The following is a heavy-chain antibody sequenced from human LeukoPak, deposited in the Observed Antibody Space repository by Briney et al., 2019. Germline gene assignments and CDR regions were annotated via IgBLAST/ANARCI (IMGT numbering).Heavy chain of an antibody. Sequence: SETLSLTCTVSGGSISSSSYYWGWIRQPPGKGLEWIGSIYYSGSTYYNPSLKSRVTISVDTSKNQFSLKLSSVTAADTAVYYCARVACGFLEWLSNWFDPWGQGTLVTVSS. J-gene: IGHJ5*02. CDR3: ARVACGFLEWLSNWFDP. V-gene: IGHV4-39*07. D-gene: IGHD3-3*01. CDR1: GGSISSSSYY. CDR2: IYYSGST.